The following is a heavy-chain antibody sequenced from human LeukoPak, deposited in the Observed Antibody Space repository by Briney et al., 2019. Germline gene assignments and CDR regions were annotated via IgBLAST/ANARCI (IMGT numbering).Heavy chain of an antibody. CDR1: RFTFSSYA. Sequence: GGSLRLSCAASRFTFSSYAMNWVRQAPGKGLEWVSAITASGGSTKYADSVKGRFTISRDNSKNTLYLQMNSLRAEDTAVYYCAKGGNWIFRADFDYWGQGTLVTVSS. CDR2: ITASGGST. CDR3: AKGGNWIFRADFDY. V-gene: IGHV3-23*01. J-gene: IGHJ4*02. D-gene: IGHD3-16*01.